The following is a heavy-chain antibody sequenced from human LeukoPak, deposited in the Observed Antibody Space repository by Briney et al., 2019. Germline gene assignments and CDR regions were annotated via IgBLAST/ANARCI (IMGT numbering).Heavy chain of an antibody. D-gene: IGHD6-19*01. CDR3: ARRAVAYKYSYYMDV. V-gene: IGHV1-8*03. Sequence: ASVRVSCKASGYTFTSYDINWVRQATGQGLEWMGWMNPNSGNTGYAQKFQGRVTITRNTSISTAYMELSSLRSEDTAVYYCARRAVAYKYSYYMDVWGKGTAVTVSS. J-gene: IGHJ6*03. CDR2: MNPNSGNT. CDR1: GYTFTSYD.